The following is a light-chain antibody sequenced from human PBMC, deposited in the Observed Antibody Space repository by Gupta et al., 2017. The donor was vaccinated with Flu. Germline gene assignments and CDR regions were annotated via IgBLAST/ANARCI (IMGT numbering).Light chain of an antibody. CDR3: QQYYGTPPRT. CDR1: QSVLYSSNNKNY. V-gene: IGKV4-1*01. J-gene: IGKJ1*01. CDR2: WAS. Sequence: DIVMPQSPDSLAVCLGERATINCKSSQSVLYSSNNKNYLAWYQQKPGQPPKLLIYWASTRGSRVPDRFSGSWSGTDFTLTISSLQAEDVAVYYCQQYYGTPPRTFGQGTKVEIK.